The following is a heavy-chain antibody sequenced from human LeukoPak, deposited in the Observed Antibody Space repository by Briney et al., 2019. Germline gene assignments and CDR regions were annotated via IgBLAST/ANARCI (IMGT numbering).Heavy chain of an antibody. Sequence: SETLSLTCTVSGGSISSYYWSWIRQHPGEGLEWIGYIYYSGSTSYNPSLKSRVTISVDTSKNQFSLKLTSVTAADTAVYYCARGGDSGFDYWGQGTLVTVSS. CDR1: GGSISSYY. D-gene: IGHD1-26*01. V-gene: IGHV4-59*12. CDR3: ARGGDSGFDY. CDR2: IYYSGST. J-gene: IGHJ4*02.